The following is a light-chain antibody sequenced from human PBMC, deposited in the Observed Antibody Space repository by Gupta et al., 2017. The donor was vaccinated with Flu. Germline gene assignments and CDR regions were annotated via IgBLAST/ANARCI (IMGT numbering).Light chain of an antibody. V-gene: IGKV2-30*01. J-gene: IGKJ2*02. CDR1: QSLVYKNGINY. CDR3: MQGKHPWT. CDR2: EGS. Sequence: SVTLGQAAYISSRSSQSLVYKNGINYLNWVQQRADQSRRRIIYEGSKRDYGDQGRFSGSGADNDFTPKSSREEDEDVGVYYSMQGKHPWTFGQGTRMEI.